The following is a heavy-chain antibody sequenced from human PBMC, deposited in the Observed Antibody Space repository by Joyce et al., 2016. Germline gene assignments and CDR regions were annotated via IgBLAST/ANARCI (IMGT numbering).Heavy chain of an antibody. CDR1: GYSFTSYW. J-gene: IGHJ1*01. CDR2: IYPDDSDT. Sequence: GRKLGESLKISCKASGYSFTSYWIGWVRQVPGIGLEWLGIIYPDDSDTKYSVSLQGQVTISADKSISTVFLQWNSLQASDSGIYYCVRREAAWLYFQHWGQGTVVTVSS. D-gene: IGHD3-22*01. V-gene: IGHV5-51*01. CDR3: VRREAAWLYFQH.